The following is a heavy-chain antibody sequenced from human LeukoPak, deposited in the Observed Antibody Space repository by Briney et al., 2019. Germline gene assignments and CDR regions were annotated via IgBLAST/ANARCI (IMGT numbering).Heavy chain of an antibody. D-gene: IGHD3-10*01. V-gene: IGHV3-30*02. J-gene: IGHJ4*02. CDR2: IRYDGSEK. CDR1: GFTFSNYG. CDR3: AKGKDYYLDY. Sequence: PGGSLRLSCTASGFTFSNYGMHWVRQAPGKGLEWVAFIRYDGSEKYYADSVKGRITISRDNSKNTPYVQMNSLRAEDTAVYYCAKGKDYYLDYWGQGTLVTVSS.